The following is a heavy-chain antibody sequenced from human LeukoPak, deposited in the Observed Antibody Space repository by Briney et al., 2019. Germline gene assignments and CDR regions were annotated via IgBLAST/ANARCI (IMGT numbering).Heavy chain of an antibody. Sequence: GGSLRLSCAASGFTFSSYGMHWVRQAPGTGLEWVALIWYDGSHKYYADSVKGRFTISRDNSKNTLYLQMNSLRAEDTAVYYCARDPLSITGNYYFDYWGQGTLVTVSS. J-gene: IGHJ4*02. CDR3: ARDPLSITGNYYFDY. V-gene: IGHV3-33*01. CDR2: IWYDGSHK. D-gene: IGHD1-20*01. CDR1: GFTFSSYG.